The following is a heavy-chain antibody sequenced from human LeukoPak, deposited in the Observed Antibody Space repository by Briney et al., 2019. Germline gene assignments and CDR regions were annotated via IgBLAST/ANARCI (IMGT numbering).Heavy chain of an antibody. CDR3: ASPFYDSSSFDY. CDR1: GFTFSSYS. CDR2: ISSSSSYI. Sequence: PGGSLRLSCAASGFTFSSYSMNWVRQAPGKGLEWVSSISSSSSYIYYADSVKGRFTISRDNAKNSLYLQMNSLRAEDTAVYYCASPFYDSSSFDYWGQGTLVTVSS. J-gene: IGHJ4*02. V-gene: IGHV3-21*01. D-gene: IGHD3-22*01.